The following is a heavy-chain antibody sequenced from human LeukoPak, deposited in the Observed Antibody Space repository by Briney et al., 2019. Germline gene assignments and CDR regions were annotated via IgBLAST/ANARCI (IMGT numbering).Heavy chain of an antibody. J-gene: IGHJ3*02. D-gene: IGHD3-10*01. CDR3: ARTSVTMVRGVINDAFDI. Sequence: GASVKVSCKASGYTFTAYYIHWVRQAPGQGLEWMGRINPKNGDTNYAQKFQDRVTMTRDTSISTAYMELSRLRSDDTAVYYCARTSVTMVRGVINDAFDIWGQGTMVTVSS. V-gene: IGHV1-2*06. CDR1: GYTFTAYY. CDR2: INPKNGDT.